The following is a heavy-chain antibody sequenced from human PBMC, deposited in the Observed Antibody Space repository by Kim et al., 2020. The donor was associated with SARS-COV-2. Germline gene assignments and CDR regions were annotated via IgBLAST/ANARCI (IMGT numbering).Heavy chain of an antibody. CDR2: INTNTGNP. CDR1: GYTFTSYA. J-gene: IGHJ4*02. CDR3: ARGSITIFGVVIAPYYFDY. Sequence: ASVKVSCKASGYTFTSYAMNWVRQAPGQGLEWMGWINTNTGNPTYAQGFTGRFVFSLDTSVSTAYLQISSLKAEDTAVYYCARGSITIFGVVIAPYYFDYGGQGTLVTVSS. D-gene: IGHD3-3*01. V-gene: IGHV7-4-1*02.